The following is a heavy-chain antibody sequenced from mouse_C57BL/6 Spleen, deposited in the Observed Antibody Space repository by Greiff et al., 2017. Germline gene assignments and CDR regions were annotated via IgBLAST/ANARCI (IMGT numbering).Heavy chain of an antibody. V-gene: IGHV5-6*01. J-gene: IGHJ2*01. CDR3: ARQEIYYGNYEGTDY. Sequence: EVHLVESGGDLVKPGGSLKLSCAASGFTFSSYGMSWVRQTPDKRLEWVATISSGGSYTYYPDSVKGRFTISRDNAKNTLYLQMSSLKSEDTAMYYCARQEIYYGNYEGTDYWGQGTTLTVSS. D-gene: IGHD2-1*01. CDR1: GFTFSSYG. CDR2: ISSGGSYT.